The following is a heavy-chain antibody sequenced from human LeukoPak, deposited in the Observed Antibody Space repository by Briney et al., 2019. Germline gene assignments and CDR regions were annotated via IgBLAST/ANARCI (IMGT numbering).Heavy chain of an antibody. CDR3: ARDDLQLVRRLGGGTEYYYYYYMDV. CDR2: ISSSSSYI. J-gene: IGHJ6*03. Sequence: GGSLRLSCAASGITFSSYSMNWVRQAPGKGLEWVSCISSSSSYIYYADSVKGRFTISRDNAKNPLYLQMNSLRAEDTAVYYCARDDLQLVRRLGGGTEYYYYYYMDVWGKGTTVTVSS. D-gene: IGHD6-13*01. CDR1: GITFSSYS. V-gene: IGHV3-21*01.